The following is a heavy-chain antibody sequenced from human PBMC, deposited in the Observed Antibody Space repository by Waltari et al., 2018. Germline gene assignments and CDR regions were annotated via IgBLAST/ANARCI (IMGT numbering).Heavy chain of an antibody. V-gene: IGHV3-53*02. CDR1: GFTVSSNY. CDR3: ARDEGIIGNWFDP. CDR2: IYSGGST. J-gene: IGHJ5*02. Sequence: EVQLVETGGGXIQPGGSLRLSCAASGFTVSSNYMSWVRQAPGXGLEWVSVIYSGGSTYYAXSXXXRXTISXDNSKNTLYLQXNSLRAXDTAVYYCARDEGIIGNWFDPWGQGTXXXVSS.